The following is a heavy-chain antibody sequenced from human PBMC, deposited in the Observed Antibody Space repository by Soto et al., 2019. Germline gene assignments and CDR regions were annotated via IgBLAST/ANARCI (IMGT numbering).Heavy chain of an antibody. CDR3: ARDGTVAGRLYYFDY. D-gene: IGHD6-19*01. V-gene: IGHV3-30-3*01. Sequence: PGGSLRLSCAASAFTFSSYSMHWFRQAPGKGLEWVALISYDGTSKYYADSVKGRFTISRDNSKNILYLQMNSLRPEDTAVYYCARDGTVAGRLYYFDYWGQGTLVTVSS. CDR2: ISYDGTSK. CDR1: AFTFSSYS. J-gene: IGHJ4*02.